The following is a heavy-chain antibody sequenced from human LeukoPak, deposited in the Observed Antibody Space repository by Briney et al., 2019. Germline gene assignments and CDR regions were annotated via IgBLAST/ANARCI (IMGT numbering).Heavy chain of an antibody. CDR2: INHSGST. CDR3: ARVGVRRGGIDY. Sequence: SETLSLTCAVYGGSFSGYYWSWIRHPPGKGLEWIGEINHSGSTNYNPSLRSRVTISVDRSKNQFSLKLSSVTAADTAVYYCARVGVRRGGIDYWGQGTLVTVSS. J-gene: IGHJ4*02. CDR1: GGSFSGYY. D-gene: IGHD3-3*01. V-gene: IGHV4-34*01.